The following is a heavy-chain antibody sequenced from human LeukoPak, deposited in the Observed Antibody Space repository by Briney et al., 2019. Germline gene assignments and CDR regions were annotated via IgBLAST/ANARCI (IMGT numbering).Heavy chain of an antibody. V-gene: IGHV3-23*01. Sequence: GGSLRLSCAASGFTFTSYSMSWVRQAPGKGLEWVSGTSDRGDYTYYADSVKGRFTISRDNAKNSLYLQMNSLRAEDTAVYYCARGSRTPDYWGQGTLVTVSS. CDR2: TSDRGDYT. J-gene: IGHJ4*02. CDR3: ARGSRTPDY. CDR1: GFTFTSYS.